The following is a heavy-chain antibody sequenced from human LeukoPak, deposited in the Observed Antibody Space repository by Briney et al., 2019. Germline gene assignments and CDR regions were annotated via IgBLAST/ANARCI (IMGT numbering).Heavy chain of an antibody. D-gene: IGHD2-15*01. J-gene: IGHJ4*02. Sequence: SETLSLTCAVSGYSISSGYYWGWIRQPPGKGLEFIGSIYHSGSTYYNPSLKSRVTISVDTSKNQFSLKLSSVTAADTAVYYCARLGSTTLKVSDYWGQGTLVTVSS. CDR1: GYSISSGYY. CDR2: IYHSGST. CDR3: ARLGSTTLKVSDY. V-gene: IGHV4-38-2*01.